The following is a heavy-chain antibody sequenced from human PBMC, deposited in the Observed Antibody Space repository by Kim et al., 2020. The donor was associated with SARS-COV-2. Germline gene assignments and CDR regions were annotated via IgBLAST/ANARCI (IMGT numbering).Heavy chain of an antibody. CDR2: ISAYNGNT. Sequence: ASVKVSCKASGYTFTSYGISWVRQAPGQGLEWMGWISAYNGNTNYAQKLQGRVTMITDTSTSTAYMELRSLRSDDTAVYYCARLGYCSSTSCYTDYYYYYMDVWGKGTTVTVSS. V-gene: IGHV1-18*01. D-gene: IGHD2-2*02. CDR3: ARLGYCSSTSCYTDYYYYYMDV. CDR1: GYTFTSYG. J-gene: IGHJ6*03.